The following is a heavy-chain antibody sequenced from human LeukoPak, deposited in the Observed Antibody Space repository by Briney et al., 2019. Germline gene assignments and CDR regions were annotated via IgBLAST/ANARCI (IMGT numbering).Heavy chain of an antibody. CDR1: GFTFSRYA. D-gene: IGHD1-26*01. CDR2: ISGSTGST. J-gene: IGHJ4*02. Sequence: PGGSLRLSCAASGFTFSRYAMGWVRQAPGKGLGWVSLISGSTGSTYYADFVKGRFTISRDNSKNMLYLQMNILRAEDTAIYYCAKRATGGATIPLCFDYWGQGTLVTVSS. CDR3: AKRATGGATIPLCFDY. V-gene: IGHV3-23*01.